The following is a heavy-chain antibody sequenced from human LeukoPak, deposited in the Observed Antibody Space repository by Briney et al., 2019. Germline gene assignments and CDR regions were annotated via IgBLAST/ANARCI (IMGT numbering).Heavy chain of an antibody. D-gene: IGHD3-10*01. CDR2: IYYSGST. Sequence: SETLSLTCTVSGGTINDYYWNWIRQPPGKGLEWIGYIYYSGSTNYNPSLKSRVTISVDTSKTRFSLRLSSVTAADTAVYYCARGYYDSGTYSGYFQHWGQGTLVTVSS. J-gene: IGHJ1*01. CDR1: GGTINDYY. CDR3: ARGYYDSGTYSGYFQH. V-gene: IGHV4-59*01.